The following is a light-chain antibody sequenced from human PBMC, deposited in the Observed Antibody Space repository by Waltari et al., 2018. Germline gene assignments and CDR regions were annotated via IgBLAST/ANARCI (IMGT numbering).Light chain of an antibody. CDR3: QQYNNWPPWT. V-gene: IGKV3-15*01. Sequence: EIVMTQSPATLSVSPGASATLPCRASQGVSSKLARYQQKPGQPPRLLLYDTSVRAAGIPARCSGSGSGTEFTLTISSLQSDDFAVYYCQQYNNWPPWTFGQGTKVEIK. CDR1: QGVSSK. CDR2: DTS. J-gene: IGKJ1*01.